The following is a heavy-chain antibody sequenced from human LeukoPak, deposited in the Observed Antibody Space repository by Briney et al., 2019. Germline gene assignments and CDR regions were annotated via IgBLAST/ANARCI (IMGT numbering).Heavy chain of an antibody. J-gene: IGHJ4*02. V-gene: IGHV1-2*02. D-gene: IGHD1-26*01. CDR2: INPNSGDT. CDR1: GFTFTGYY. CDR3: ATGAASYYGD. Sequence: ASVTLSCKASGFTFTGYYMHWVRQAPGQGLEWMGWINPNSGDTNYAQKFQGRVTMARDTSINTVYMQLSRLRSDDTAVYYCATGAASYYGDWGQGTLVTVSS.